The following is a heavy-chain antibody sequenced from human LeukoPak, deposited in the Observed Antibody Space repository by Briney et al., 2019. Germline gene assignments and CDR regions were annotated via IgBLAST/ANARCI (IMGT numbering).Heavy chain of an antibody. CDR3: ASRIAVAGIRARYYFDY. D-gene: IGHD6-19*01. J-gene: IGHJ4*02. V-gene: IGHV3-23*01. CDR2: ISGSGGST. Sequence: GGSLRLSCAASGFTFSSYAMSWVRQAPGKGLEWVSAISGSGGSTYYADSVKGRFTISRDNSKNTLYLQMNSLRAEDTAVYYCASRIAVAGIRARYYFDYWGQGALVTVSS. CDR1: GFTFSSYA.